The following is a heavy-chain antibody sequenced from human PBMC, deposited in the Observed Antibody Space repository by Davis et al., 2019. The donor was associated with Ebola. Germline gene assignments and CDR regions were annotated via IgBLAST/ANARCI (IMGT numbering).Heavy chain of an antibody. Sequence: SVKVSCKTSGFTFTNSAVQWVRQARGQRLEWIGGIVVGSGNTNYAQKLRERVTLTRDISTSTAYLELSSLRFEDTAVYYCAKDRRGYNSAADYWGQGTLVTVSS. V-gene: IGHV1-58*01. CDR1: GFTFTNSA. CDR3: AKDRRGYNSAADY. CDR2: IVVGSGNT. J-gene: IGHJ4*02. D-gene: IGHD5-24*01.